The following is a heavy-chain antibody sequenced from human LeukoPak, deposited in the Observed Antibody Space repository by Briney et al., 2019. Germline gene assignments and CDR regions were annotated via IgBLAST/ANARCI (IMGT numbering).Heavy chain of an antibody. V-gene: IGHV4-34*01. J-gene: IGHJ4*02. D-gene: IGHD6-19*01. CDR3: ATFSSGWHVGTYDY. CDR2: INHSGST. CDR1: GGSFSGYY. Sequence: SETLSLTCAVYGGSFSGYYWSWIRQPPGKGLEWIGEINHSGSTNYNPSLKSRVTISVDTSKNQFSLKLSSVTAADTAVYYCATFSSGWHVGTYDYWGQGTLVTVSS.